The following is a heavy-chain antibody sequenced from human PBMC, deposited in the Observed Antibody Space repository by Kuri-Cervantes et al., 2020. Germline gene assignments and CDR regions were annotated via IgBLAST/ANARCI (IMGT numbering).Heavy chain of an antibody. CDR2: INSDGSST. CDR1: GFTFSSYW. D-gene: IGHD3-3*01. V-gene: IGHV3-74*01. CDR3: ARAPYDFWSGFLVLGYMDV. J-gene: IGHJ6*03. Sequence: GESLKISCAASGFTFSSYWMHWVRQAPGKGLVWVSRINSDGSSTSYADSVKGRFTISRDNSKNTLYLQMNSLRAEDTAVYYCARAPYDFWSGFLVLGYMDVWGKGTTVTVSS.